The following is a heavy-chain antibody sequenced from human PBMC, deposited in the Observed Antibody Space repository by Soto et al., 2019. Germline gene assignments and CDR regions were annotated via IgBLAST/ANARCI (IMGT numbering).Heavy chain of an antibody. CDR2: IYYSGST. CDR3: ARVGITMVRGPGYFDY. Sequence: SETLSLICTVSGGSISSYYWSWIRQPPGKGLEWIGYIYYSGSTNYNPSLKSRVTISVDTSKNQFSLKLSSVTAADTAVYYCARVGITMVRGPGYFDYWGQGTLVTVSS. J-gene: IGHJ4*02. V-gene: IGHV4-59*01. CDR1: GGSISSYY. D-gene: IGHD3-10*01.